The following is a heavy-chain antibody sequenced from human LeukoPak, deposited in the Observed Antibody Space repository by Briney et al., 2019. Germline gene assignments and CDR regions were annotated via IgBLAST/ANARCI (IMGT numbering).Heavy chain of an antibody. V-gene: IGHV3-21*01. CDR1: GFTFSSYA. CDR2: ISSSSSYI. CDR3: ARDQGGSYSYYYYGMDV. J-gene: IGHJ6*02. Sequence: GGSLRLSCAASGFTFSSYAMSWVRQAPGKGLEWVSSISSSSSYIYYADSVKGRFTTSRDNAKNSLYLQMNSLRAEDTAVYYCARDQGGSYSYYYYGMDVWGQGTTVTVSS. D-gene: IGHD1-26*01.